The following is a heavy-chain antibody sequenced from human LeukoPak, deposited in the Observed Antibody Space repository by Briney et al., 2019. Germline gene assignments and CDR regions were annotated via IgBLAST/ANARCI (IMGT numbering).Heavy chain of an antibody. Sequence: GGPLRLSCAASGFTFSSYGMHWVRQAPGKGLEWVAFIRYDGSNKYYADSVKGRFTISRDNSKNTLYLQMNSLRAEDTAVYYCAKDPPEYQLLPGWFDPWGQGTLVTVSS. CDR3: AKDPPEYQLLPGWFDP. CDR2: IRYDGSNK. V-gene: IGHV3-30*02. CDR1: GFTFSSYG. J-gene: IGHJ5*02. D-gene: IGHD2-2*01.